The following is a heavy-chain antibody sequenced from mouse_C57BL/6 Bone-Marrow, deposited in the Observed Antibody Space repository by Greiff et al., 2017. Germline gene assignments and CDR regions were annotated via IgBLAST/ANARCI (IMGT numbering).Heavy chain of an antibody. CDR3: ARWGGPRFAY. Sequence: EVNVVESGGDLVKPGGSLKLSCAASGFTFSSYGMSWVRQTPDKRLEWVATISSGGSYTYYPDSVKGRFTISRDNAKNTLYLQMSSLKSEDTAMYYCARWGGPRFAYWGQGTLVTVSA. J-gene: IGHJ3*01. V-gene: IGHV5-6*01. CDR2: ISSGGSYT. CDR1: GFTFSSYG.